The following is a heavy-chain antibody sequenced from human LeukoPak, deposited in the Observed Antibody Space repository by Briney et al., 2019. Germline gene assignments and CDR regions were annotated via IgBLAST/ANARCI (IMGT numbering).Heavy chain of an antibody. J-gene: IGHJ4*02. CDR1: GFIFSSYA. Sequence: PGGSLRLSCAASGFIFSSYAMSWVRQAPGKGLELVSSISGSGGNSYYADSVKGRFTISRDNSKNTLYLRMTSLRAEDTALYYCAKGGLYGSGTYVDYWGQGTLVTVSS. CDR2: ISGSGGNS. CDR3: AKGGLYGSGTYVDY. D-gene: IGHD1-26*01. V-gene: IGHV3-23*01.